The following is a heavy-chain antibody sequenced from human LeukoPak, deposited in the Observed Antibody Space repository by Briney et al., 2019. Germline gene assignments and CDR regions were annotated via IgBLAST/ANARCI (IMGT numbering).Heavy chain of an antibody. V-gene: IGHV7-4-1*02. CDR1: GYTFTSYA. CDR2: INTNTGNP. CDR3: AREHSSSWYRDAFDI. Sequence: ASVKVSCKASGYTFTSYAMNWVRQAPGQGLEWMGWINTNTGNPTYAQGFTGRFVFSLDTSVSTAYLQISSLKAEDTAVYYCAREHSSSWYRDAFDIWGQGTMVTVSS. D-gene: IGHD6-13*01. J-gene: IGHJ3*02.